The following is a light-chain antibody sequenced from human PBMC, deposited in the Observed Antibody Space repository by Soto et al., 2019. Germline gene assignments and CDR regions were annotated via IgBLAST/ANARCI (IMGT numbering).Light chain of an antibody. V-gene: IGKV3-15*01. CDR2: GAS. CDR3: QQHHEWPAT. J-gene: IGKJ1*01. Sequence: DILMTQSPATLSVSPGERATLSCRAGRTVTTNLAWYHQKPGQAPRLLIYGASIRATGIPARFSGSGSGTEFTLTISSLQSEDFAVYYCQQHHEWPATFGQGTKVDIK. CDR1: RTVTTN.